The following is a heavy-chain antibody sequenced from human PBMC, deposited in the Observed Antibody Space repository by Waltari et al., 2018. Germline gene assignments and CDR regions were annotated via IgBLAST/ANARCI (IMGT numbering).Heavy chain of an antibody. J-gene: IGHJ6*03. CDR2: INPNSGGT. V-gene: IGHV1-2*06. D-gene: IGHD3-16*01. CDR3: ARGGGGDYHYYMDV. Sequence: QVQLVQSGAEVKKPGASVKVSCKASGYTFTGYYMHWVRQAPGQGLEWMGRINPNSGGTNYEQKFQGRVTMTRDTSISTAYMERSRLRSDDTAVYYCARGGGGDYHYYMDVWGKGTTVTVSS. CDR1: GYTFTGYY.